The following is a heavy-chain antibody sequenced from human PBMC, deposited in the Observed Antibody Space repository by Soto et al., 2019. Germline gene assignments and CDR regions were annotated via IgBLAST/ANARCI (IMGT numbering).Heavy chain of an antibody. CDR2: IYPGDSDT. J-gene: IGHJ6*03. V-gene: IGHV5-51*01. Sequence: GESLKISCKGSGYSFTSYWIGWVRQMPGKGLEWMGIIYPGDSDTRYSPSFQGQVTISADKSISTAYLQWSSLKASDTAMYYCARHFTLANYYYYYMDVWGKGTTVTVSS. D-gene: IGHD5-12*01. CDR3: ARHFTLANYYYYYMDV. CDR1: GYSFTSYW.